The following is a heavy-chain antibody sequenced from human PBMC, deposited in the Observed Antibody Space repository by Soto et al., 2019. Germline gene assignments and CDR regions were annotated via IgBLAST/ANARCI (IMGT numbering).Heavy chain of an antibody. CDR1: GFTFSSCA. D-gene: IGHD2-2*01. V-gene: IGHV3-23*01. Sequence: GGSLRLSCAASGFTFSSCAMSWVRQAPGEGLQWVSSIGGSDERTFYADSVKGRFTISRDNSKDTLYLQMSSLRVEDTAVYYCAKASRDHNMSFDTWGQRALVTVSS. J-gene: IGHJ5*02. CDR2: IGGSDERT. CDR3: AKASRDHNMSFDT.